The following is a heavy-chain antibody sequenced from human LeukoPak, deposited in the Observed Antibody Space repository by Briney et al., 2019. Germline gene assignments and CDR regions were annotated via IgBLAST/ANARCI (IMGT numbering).Heavy chain of an antibody. Sequence: HAGGSLRLSCAASGFTFSSYTMHWVRQAPGKGLEYVSSISGSGGSKYYANSVKDRFTISRDNSKNTLYLQMGSLRVEDMAVYYCWKSLSGTTSYWGQGILVTVSS. J-gene: IGHJ4*02. V-gene: IGHV3-64*01. CDR1: GFTFSSYT. D-gene: IGHD1-14*01. CDR2: ISGSGGSK. CDR3: WKSLSGTTSY.